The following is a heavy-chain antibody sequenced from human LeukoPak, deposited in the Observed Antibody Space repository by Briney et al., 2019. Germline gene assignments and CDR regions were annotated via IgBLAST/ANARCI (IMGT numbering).Heavy chain of an antibody. J-gene: IGHJ5*02. D-gene: IGHD3-10*01. V-gene: IGHV1-8*01. CDR3: AKSITMVRGVIRSVGFDP. CDR2: MYPNSGNT. Sequence: ASVKVSCKASGYTFTSYDINWVRQATGQGLEWMGWMYPNSGNTGYEQKFQGRVTMTRNTSISTAYMELSSLRSEDTAVYYCAKSITMVRGVIRSVGFDPWGQGTLVTVSS. CDR1: GYTFTSYD.